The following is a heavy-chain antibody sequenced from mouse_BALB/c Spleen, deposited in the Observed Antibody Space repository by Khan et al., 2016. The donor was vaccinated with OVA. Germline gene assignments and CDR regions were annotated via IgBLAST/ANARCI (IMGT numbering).Heavy chain of an antibody. J-gene: IGHJ3*01. Sequence: VQLKQSGPELVKPGASVKMSCKASGYSFTNYIIHWVKQEPGQGLEWIGYINPHNDGAKYNEKFNGKATLTSDKSSSTAYMELSGLTSEDSAVYYCARDYGRSFWFAYWGQGTLVTVSA. D-gene: IGHD1-1*01. V-gene: IGHV1S136*01. CDR3: ARDYGRSFWFAY. CDR1: GYSFTNYI. CDR2: INPHNDGA.